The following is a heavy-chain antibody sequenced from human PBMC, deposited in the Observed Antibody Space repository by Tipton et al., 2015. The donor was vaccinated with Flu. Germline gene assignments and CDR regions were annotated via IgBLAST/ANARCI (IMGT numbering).Heavy chain of an antibody. Sequence: LRLSCTVSGGSISTYYWSWIRQPPGKGLEWIGFIYYSGSTNYNPSLKSRVTISVDTSKNQFSLKLNSVTAADTAVYYCARDQRSTSCYDYWGQGTLVTVSS. J-gene: IGHJ4*02. CDR3: ARDQRSTSCYDY. V-gene: IGHV4-59*01. D-gene: IGHD2-2*01. CDR1: GGSISTYY. CDR2: IYYSGST.